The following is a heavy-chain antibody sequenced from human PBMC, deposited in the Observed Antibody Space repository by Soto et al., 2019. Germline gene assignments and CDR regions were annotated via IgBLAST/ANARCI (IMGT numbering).Heavy chain of an antibody. CDR2: MSYDGSNK. J-gene: IGHJ4*02. CDR1: GFAFSRHG. V-gene: IGHV3-30*18. Sequence: QVQLVESGGGVVQPGRSLRLSCAASGFAFSRHGMHWVRQAPGKGLEWVAVMSYDGSNKFYADSVKGRFTISRDKSLNTVYLEMNSLRAEDTAVYYCAKDSGTYSGGGELWGQGTLVTVSS. CDR3: AKDSGTYSGGGEL. D-gene: IGHD1-26*01.